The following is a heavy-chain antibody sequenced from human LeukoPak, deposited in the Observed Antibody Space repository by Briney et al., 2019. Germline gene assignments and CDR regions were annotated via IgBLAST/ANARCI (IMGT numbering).Heavy chain of an antibody. V-gene: IGHV3-23*01. D-gene: IGHD3-10*01. J-gene: IGHJ4*02. Sequence: GGSPRLSCAASGFTFNSYAMSWVRQAPGKGLEWVSAISGSGGSTYYADSVKGRFTISRDNSKNTLYLQMNSLRAEDTAVYYCAKCFGLWFGELFSFDYWGQGTLVTVSS. CDR3: AKCFGLWFGELFSFDY. CDR2: ISGSGGST. CDR1: GFTFNSYA.